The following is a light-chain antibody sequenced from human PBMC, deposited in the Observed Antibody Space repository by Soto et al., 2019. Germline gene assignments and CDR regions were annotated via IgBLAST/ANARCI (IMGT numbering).Light chain of an antibody. CDR3: CSYAGSYTYVV. CDR2: DVS. CDR1: SSDVGGYNY. Sequence: QSVLTQPRSVSGSPGQSGTISCPGTSSDVGGYNYVSWYQQHPGKAPKLMIYDVSKRPSGVPDRFSGSKSGNTAALTISGLQAEDEADYYCCSYAGSYTYVVFGGGTKLTVL. V-gene: IGLV2-11*01. J-gene: IGLJ2*01.